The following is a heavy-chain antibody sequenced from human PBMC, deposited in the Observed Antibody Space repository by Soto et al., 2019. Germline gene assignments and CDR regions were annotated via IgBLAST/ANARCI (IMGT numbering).Heavy chain of an antibody. D-gene: IGHD3-3*01. CDR3: ARDVIFGVARYGMDV. V-gene: IGHV1-46*01. CDR1: GYTFTSYY. J-gene: IGHJ6*02. CDR2: INPSGGST. Sequence: GASVTVSCMASGYTFTSYYMHWVRQAPGQGLEWMGIINPSGGSTSYAQKFQGRVTMTRDTSKSTVYMELSSLRSEDTAVYYCARDVIFGVARYGMDVWGQGTTVTVSS.